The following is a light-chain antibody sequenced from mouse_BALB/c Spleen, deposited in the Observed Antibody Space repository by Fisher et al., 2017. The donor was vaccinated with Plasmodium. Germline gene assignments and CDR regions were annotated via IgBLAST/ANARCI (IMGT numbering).Light chain of an antibody. CDR2: YTS. J-gene: IGKJ5*01. CDR3: QQSNSWPLT. Sequence: DIVLTQSPVTLSVTPGDSVSLSCRASQSISSNLHWYQQKSHESPRLLINYTSQSISGIPSRFSGSGSGTDFTLSTNSVETEDFGMYFCQQSNSWPLTFGAGTKLELK. V-gene: IGKV5-43*01. CDR1: QSISSN.